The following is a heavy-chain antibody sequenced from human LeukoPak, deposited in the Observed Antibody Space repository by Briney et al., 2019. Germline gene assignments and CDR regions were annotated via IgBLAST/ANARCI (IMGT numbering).Heavy chain of an antibody. CDR3: ARVATMIVVVTPIDAFDI. Sequence: GASVKVSCKASGYTFTSYYMHWVRQAPGQGLEWMGIINPSGGSTNYAQKFQGRVTMTRDTSTSTVYMELSSLRSEDTAVYYCARVATMIVVVTPIDAFDIWGQGTMVTVSS. V-gene: IGHV1-46*01. D-gene: IGHD3-22*01. J-gene: IGHJ3*02. CDR1: GYTFTSYY. CDR2: INPSGGST.